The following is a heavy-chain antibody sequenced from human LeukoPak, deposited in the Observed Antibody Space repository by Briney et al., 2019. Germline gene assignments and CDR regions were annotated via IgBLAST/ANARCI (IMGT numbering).Heavy chain of an antibody. Sequence: GGSLRLSCAASGFTFSSYAMSWVRQAPGKELEWVSAISGSGGSTYYADSVKGRFTISRDNSKNTLCLQMNSLRAEDTAVYYCAKDLKWELYFDYWGQGTLVTVSS. D-gene: IGHD1-26*01. V-gene: IGHV3-23*01. CDR1: GFTFSSYA. CDR2: ISGSGGST. J-gene: IGHJ4*02. CDR3: AKDLKWELYFDY.